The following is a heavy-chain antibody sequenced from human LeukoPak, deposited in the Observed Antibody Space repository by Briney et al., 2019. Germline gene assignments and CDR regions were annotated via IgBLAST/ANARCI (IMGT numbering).Heavy chain of an antibody. J-gene: IGHJ4*02. CDR1: GFTFSSYE. CDR3: ASPRYYDSSGYFDY. D-gene: IGHD3-22*01. Sequence: PGGSLRLSXAASGFTFSSYEMNWVRQAPGKGLEWVSYISSSGSTIYYADSVKGRFTISRDNAKNSLYLQMNSLRAEDTAVYYCASPRYYDSSGYFDYWGQGTLVTVSS. CDR2: ISSSGSTI. V-gene: IGHV3-48*03.